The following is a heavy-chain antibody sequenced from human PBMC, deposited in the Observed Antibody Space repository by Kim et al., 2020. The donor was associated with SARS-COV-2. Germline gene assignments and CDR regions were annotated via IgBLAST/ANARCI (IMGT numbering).Heavy chain of an antibody. V-gene: IGHV3-73*01. Sequence: GGSLRLSCAASGFTFSGSAMHWVRQASGKGLEWVGRIRSKANSYATAYAASVKGRFTISRDDSKNTAYLQMNSLKTEDTAVYYCTSAQWYSSLAPDTPPDFDYYYYYGMDVWGQGTTVTVSS. J-gene: IGHJ6*02. CDR1: GFTFSGSA. CDR2: IRSKANSYAT. D-gene: IGHD6-13*01. CDR3: TSAQWYSSLAPDTPPDFDYYYYYGMDV.